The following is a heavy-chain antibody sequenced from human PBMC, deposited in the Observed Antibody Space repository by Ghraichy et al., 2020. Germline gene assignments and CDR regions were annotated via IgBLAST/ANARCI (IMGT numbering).Heavy chain of an antibody. Sequence: LSLTCAVYGYSFRSSTMRGLTHALESRQAWAYAICGSGGSTYYADSVKGRFTISRDNSKNTLYLQMNSLRAEDTAVYYCAKEFSGSYFLFSPFDYWGQGTLVTVSS. CDR1: GYSFRSST. D-gene: IGHD1-26*01. CDR2: ICGSGGST. J-gene: IGHJ4*02. CDR3: AKEFSGSYFLFSPFDY. V-gene: IGHV3-23*01.